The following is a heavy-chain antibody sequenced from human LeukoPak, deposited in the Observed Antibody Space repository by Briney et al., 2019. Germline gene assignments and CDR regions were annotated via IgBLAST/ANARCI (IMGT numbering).Heavy chain of an antibody. V-gene: IGHV4-59*01. D-gene: IGHD1-26*01. CDR3: ARGWELPHFDY. CDR1: GGSISSYY. Sequence: SETLSLTRTVSGGSISSYYWSWIRQPPGKGLEWIGYIYYSGSTNYNPSLKSRVTISVDTSKNQFSLKLSSVTAADTAVYYCARGWELPHFDYWGQGTLVTVSS. CDR2: IYYSGST. J-gene: IGHJ4*02.